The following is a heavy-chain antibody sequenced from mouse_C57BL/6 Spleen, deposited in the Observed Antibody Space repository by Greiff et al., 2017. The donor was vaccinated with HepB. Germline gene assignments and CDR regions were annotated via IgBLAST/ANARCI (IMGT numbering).Heavy chain of an antibody. D-gene: IGHD1-1*01. Sequence: VQLQESGAELARPGASVKMSCKASGYTFTSYTMHWVKQRPGQGLEWIGYINPSSGYTKYNQKFKDKATLTADKSSSTAYMQLSSLTSEDSAVYYCARSGYYGSSLGYFDYWGQGTTLTVSS. J-gene: IGHJ2*01. CDR3: ARSGYYGSSLGYFDY. CDR1: GYTFTSYT. CDR2: INPSSGYT. V-gene: IGHV1-4*01.